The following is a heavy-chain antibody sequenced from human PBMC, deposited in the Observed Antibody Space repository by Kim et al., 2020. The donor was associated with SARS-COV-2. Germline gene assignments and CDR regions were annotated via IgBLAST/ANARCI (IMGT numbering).Heavy chain of an antibody. CDR3: ARGDSSSSDAFDI. J-gene: IGHJ3*02. D-gene: IGHD6-13*01. Sequence: YPGSVKGTFTISRESAKNSLYLQMNSLRAGDTAVYYCARGDSSSSDAFDIWGPGTRVTVSS. V-gene: IGHV3-13*01.